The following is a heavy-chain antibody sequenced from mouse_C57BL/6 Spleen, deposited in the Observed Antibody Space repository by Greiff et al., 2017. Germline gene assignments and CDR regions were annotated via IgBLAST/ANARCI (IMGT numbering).Heavy chain of an antibody. J-gene: IGHJ2*01. D-gene: IGHD1-1*01. Sequence: QVQLQQSGAELVRPGTSVKVSCKASGYAFTNYLIEWVKQRPGQGLEWIGVINPGSGGTNYNEKFKGKATLTAKKSSSTAYMQLSSLTSEYSAVYFCARSGVYYGSSYDFDYWGQGTTLTVSS. V-gene: IGHV1-54*01. CDR1: GYAFTNYL. CDR2: INPGSGGT. CDR3: ARSGVYYGSSYDFDY.